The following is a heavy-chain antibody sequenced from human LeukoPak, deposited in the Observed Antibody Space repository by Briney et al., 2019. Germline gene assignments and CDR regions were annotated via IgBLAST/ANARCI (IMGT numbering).Heavy chain of an antibody. D-gene: IGHD2-15*01. CDR1: GDSVSSNSAA. V-gene: IGHV6-1*01. CDR2: TYYRSQWYN. Sequence: SQTLSLTCAISGDSVSSNSAAWNWIRQSPSRGLEWLGRTYYRSQWYNDYAVSVKSRITINPDTSKNQFSLQLNSVTPEDTAVYYCARAYCSGGSCYWYFDLWGRGTLVTVSS. J-gene: IGHJ2*01. CDR3: ARAYCSGGSCYWYFDL.